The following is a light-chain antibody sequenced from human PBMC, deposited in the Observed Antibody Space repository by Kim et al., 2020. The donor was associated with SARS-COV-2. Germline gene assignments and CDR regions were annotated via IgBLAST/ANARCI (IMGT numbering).Light chain of an antibody. CDR1: QSVSSD. V-gene: IGKV3-15*01. J-gene: IGKJ4*01. Sequence: EIVMTQSPATLSVSPGDRATLSCRASQSVSSDLAWYQQKLGQAPRLLIYGASTRATGIPARFIGSGSGTEFTLTISSLQSEDFALYYCQQYNNWPPLTFGGGTKMDIK. CDR3: QQYNNWPPLT. CDR2: GAS.